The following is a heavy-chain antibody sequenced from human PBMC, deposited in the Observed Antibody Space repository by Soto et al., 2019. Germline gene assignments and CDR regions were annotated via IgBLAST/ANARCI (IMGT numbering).Heavy chain of an antibody. V-gene: IGHV4-31*03. J-gene: IGHJ6*02. CDR2: IYYSGRT. D-gene: IGHD2-8*01. CDR1: GGSISSGGYY. CDR3: ARDRRYCTNGVCGVGYGMDV. Sequence: QVQLQESGPGLVKPSQTLSLTCTVSGGSISSGGYYWSWIRQHPGKGLEWIGYIYYSGRTYYNPSLKSRFTISVDTSKNQCSLKLSSVTAADMAVYYCARDRRYCTNGVCGVGYGMDVWGQGTTVTVSS.